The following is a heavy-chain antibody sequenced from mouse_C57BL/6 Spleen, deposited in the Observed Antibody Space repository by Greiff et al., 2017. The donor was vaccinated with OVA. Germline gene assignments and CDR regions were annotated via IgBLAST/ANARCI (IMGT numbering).Heavy chain of an antibody. CDR1: GFTFSSYA. CDR2: ISDGGSYT. CDR3: ARDPSYDYDDGPFAY. J-gene: IGHJ3*01. V-gene: IGHV5-4*01. D-gene: IGHD2-4*01. Sequence: EVQLQESGGGLVKPGGSLKLSCAASGFTFSSYAMSWVRQTPEKRLEWVATISDGGSYTYYPDNVKGRFTISRDNAKNNLYLQMSHLKSEDTAMYYCARDPSYDYDDGPFAYWGQGTLVTVSA.